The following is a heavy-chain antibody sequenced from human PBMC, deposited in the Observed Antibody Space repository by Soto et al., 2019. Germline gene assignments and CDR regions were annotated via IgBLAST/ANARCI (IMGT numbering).Heavy chain of an antibody. CDR2: INPSGGST. Sequence: QVQLVQSGAEVKKPGASVKVSCKASGYTFTSYYMHWVRQAPGQGLEWMGIINPSGGSTSYAQKFQGRVTMTRDTSTSTVYMSLSSLRYEDTAVYYCAGDREASGGNSYVAYWGQGTLVTVSS. CDR3: AGDREASGGNSYVAY. V-gene: IGHV1-46*01. J-gene: IGHJ4*02. CDR1: GYTFTSYY. D-gene: IGHD2-21*02.